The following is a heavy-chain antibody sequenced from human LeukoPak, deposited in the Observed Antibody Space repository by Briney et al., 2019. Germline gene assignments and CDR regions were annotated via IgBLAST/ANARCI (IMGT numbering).Heavy chain of an antibody. V-gene: IGHV4-39*07. CDR1: GDSINSSRHY. J-gene: IGHJ4*02. Sequence: SETLSLTCTVSGDSINSSRHYWGWIRQPPGKGLEWIGSVYYSGSTYHNPSLKSQVTISIDRSRNQFSLNLTSVTAADTAFYYCARVRAYYDILTGYSGDYFDSWGQGTLVTVSS. CDR3: ARVRAYYDILTGYSGDYFDS. CDR2: VYYSGST. D-gene: IGHD3-9*01.